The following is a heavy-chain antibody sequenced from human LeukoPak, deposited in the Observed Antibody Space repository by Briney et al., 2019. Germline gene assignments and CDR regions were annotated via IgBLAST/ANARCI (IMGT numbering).Heavy chain of an antibody. D-gene: IGHD2-2*01. V-gene: IGHV4-34*01. J-gene: IGHJ4*02. CDR2: INHSGST. Sequence: SETLSLTCAVYGGSFSGYYWSWIRQPPGKGLEWIGEINHSGSTNYNPSLKSRVTISVGTSKNQFSLKLSSVTAADTAVYYCARGTGVVPAASLDYWGRGTLVTVSS. CDR1: GGSFSGYY. CDR3: ARGTGVVPAASLDY.